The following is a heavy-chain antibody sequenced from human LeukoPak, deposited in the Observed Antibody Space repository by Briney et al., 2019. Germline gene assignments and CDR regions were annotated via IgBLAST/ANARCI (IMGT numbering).Heavy chain of an antibody. J-gene: IGHJ4*02. CDR1: GYTFTGYF. CDR3: ARDEVGIFDY. V-gene: IGHV1-2*02. CDR2: INPNSGGT. D-gene: IGHD1-26*01. Sequence: AAVKFSCKAAGYTFTGYFMHWVRQAPGQGLEWMGWINPNSGGTNYAQKFQGRVTMTRDTSISTAYMELSRLRSDDTAVYYCARDEVGIFDYWGQGTLDTVSS.